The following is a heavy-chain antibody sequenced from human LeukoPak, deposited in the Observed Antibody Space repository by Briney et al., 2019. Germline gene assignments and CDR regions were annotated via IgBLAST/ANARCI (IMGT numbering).Heavy chain of an antibody. CDR2: INSDGSST. V-gene: IGHV3-74*01. Sequence: GGSLRLSCAASGFTFSSYWMHWVRQAPGKGLVWVSRINSDGSSTSYADSVKGRFTVSRDNAKNSLYLQMNSLRDEDTAVYYCVRAPFYYDRSGFGYWGQGILVTVSS. D-gene: IGHD3-22*01. CDR1: GFTFSSYW. J-gene: IGHJ4*02. CDR3: VRAPFYYDRSGFGY.